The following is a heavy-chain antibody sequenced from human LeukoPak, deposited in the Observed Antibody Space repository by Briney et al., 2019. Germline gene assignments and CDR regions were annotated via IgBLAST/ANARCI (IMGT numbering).Heavy chain of an antibody. Sequence: GGSLTLSCEVSGFTFSSYAMNWVRQAPGKGLEWVSSISESGDTTDYAASVKGRFTISRDNSKNTLFLQTNSLRAEDTAVYYCAKQFLDANWGQGTLVTVSS. V-gene: IGHV3-23*01. J-gene: IGHJ4*02. CDR3: AKQFLDAN. CDR2: ISESGDTT. D-gene: IGHD1-1*01. CDR1: GFTFSSYA.